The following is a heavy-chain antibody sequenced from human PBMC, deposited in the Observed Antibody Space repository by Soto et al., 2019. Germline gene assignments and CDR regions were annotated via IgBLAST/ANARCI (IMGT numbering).Heavy chain of an antibody. CDR1: GFTFSNAW. CDR2: IKSKTDGGTA. Sequence: GGSLRLSCAASGFTFSNAWMSWVRQAPGKGLEWVGRIKSKTDGGTADYAAPVKGRFTISKDDSKNTLYLQMNSLKTEDTAVYYCTTGRNSDAFDIWGQGTMVTVSS. CDR3: TTGRNSDAFDI. V-gene: IGHV3-15*01. D-gene: IGHD1-7*01. J-gene: IGHJ3*02.